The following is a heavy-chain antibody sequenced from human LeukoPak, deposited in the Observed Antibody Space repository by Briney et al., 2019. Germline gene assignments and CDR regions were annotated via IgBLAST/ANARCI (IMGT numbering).Heavy chain of an antibody. Sequence: PSETLSLTCAVYGGSFSGYYWSWLRQPPGKGLEWIGEINHSGSTNYNPSLKSRVTISVDTSKNQFSLKLSSVTAADTAVYYCARTTYYYDSSGYGFGYWGQGTLVTVSS. CDR3: ARTTYYYDSSGYGFGY. CDR1: GGSFSGYY. CDR2: INHSGST. D-gene: IGHD3-22*01. J-gene: IGHJ4*02. V-gene: IGHV4-34*01.